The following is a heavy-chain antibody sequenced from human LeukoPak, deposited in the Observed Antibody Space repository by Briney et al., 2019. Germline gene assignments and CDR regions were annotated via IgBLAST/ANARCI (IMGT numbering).Heavy chain of an antibody. CDR2: INAGNGNT. CDR1: GFTFSGSA. D-gene: IGHD6-19*01. J-gene: IGHJ4*02. Sequence: GGSLRLSCAASGFTFSGSAMHWVRQAPGQRLEWMGWINAGNGNTKYSQKFQGRVTITRDTSASTAYMELSSLRSEDTAVYYCARDSWGAVAVPFDYWGQGTLVTVSS. CDR3: ARDSWGAVAVPFDY. V-gene: IGHV1-3*01.